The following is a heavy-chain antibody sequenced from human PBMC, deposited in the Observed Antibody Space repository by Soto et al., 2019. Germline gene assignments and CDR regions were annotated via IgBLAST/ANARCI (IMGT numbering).Heavy chain of an antibody. Sequence: EVQLLESGGGLVQPGGSLRLSCATSGFTFSSYAMSWVRQAPGKGLEWVSAISGSGGSTYYADSVKGRFTISRDNSKNTLYLQMNSLRAEDTAVYYCAKDRTYDYGDYGWFDPWGQGTLVTVSS. CDR3: AKDRTYDYGDYGWFDP. V-gene: IGHV3-23*01. D-gene: IGHD4-17*01. CDR2: ISGSGGST. CDR1: GFTFSSYA. J-gene: IGHJ5*02.